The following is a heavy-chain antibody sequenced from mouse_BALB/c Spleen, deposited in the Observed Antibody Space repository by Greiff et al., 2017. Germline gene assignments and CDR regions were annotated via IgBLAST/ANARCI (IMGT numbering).Heavy chain of an antibody. CDR2: ISNGCGST. CDR3: ARPRYDCDGGLFAY. J-gene: IGHJ3*01. D-gene: IGHD2-4*01. CDR1: GFTFSSYT. V-gene: IGHV5-12-2*01. Sequence: EVKLMESGGGLVQPGGSLKLSCAASGFTFSSYTMSWVRQTPEKRLEWVAYISNGCGSTYYPDTVKGRFTISRDNAKNTLYLQMSSLKSEDTAMYYCARPRYDCDGGLFAYWGQGTLVTVSA.